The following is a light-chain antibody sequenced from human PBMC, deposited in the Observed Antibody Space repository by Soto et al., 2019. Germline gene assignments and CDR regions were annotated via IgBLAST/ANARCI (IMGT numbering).Light chain of an antibody. CDR1: QSVLYSSNNKNY. V-gene: IGKV4-1*01. CDR3: QQYYSPWT. J-gene: IGKJ1*01. Sequence: DIVMTQSPDSLAVSLGERATINCKSSQSVLYSSNNKNYLAWYQQKPGQPPKLLIYWASTRESGVPDRFSGRVSGTDFTLTISSLQAEDVAVYYCQQYYSPWTFGQGTKVELK. CDR2: WAS.